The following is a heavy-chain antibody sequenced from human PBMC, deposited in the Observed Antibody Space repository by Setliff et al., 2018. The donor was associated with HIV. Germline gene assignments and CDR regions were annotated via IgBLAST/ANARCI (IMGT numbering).Heavy chain of an antibody. CDR3: ARDCDPSRYYYLSLFDF. Sequence: SQTLSLPCAISGDSVLSSRAAWNWIRQSPSGGLEWLGRIYYRSKWYSEYAVSVKSRLTIKPDTLENRFSLQLSSVTPEDTAVYFWARDCDPSRYYYLSLFDFWGQGTPVTVSS. J-gene: IGHJ4*02. CDR2: IYYRSKWYS. D-gene: IGHD3-22*01. V-gene: IGHV6-1*01. CDR1: GDSVLSSRAA.